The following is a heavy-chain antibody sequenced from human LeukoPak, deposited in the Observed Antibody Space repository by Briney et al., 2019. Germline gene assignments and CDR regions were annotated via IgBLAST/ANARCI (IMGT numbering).Heavy chain of an antibody. CDR2: ISSSGSTI. CDR3: VRDLGIVAGSYYYYYMDV. V-gene: IGHV3-48*03. CDR1: GFTFSSYE. J-gene: IGHJ6*03. Sequence: PGGSLRLSCAASGFTFSSYEMNWVRQAPGKGLEWVSYISSSGSTIYYADSMKGRFTISRDNAKNSLYLQMNSLRAEDTALYYCVRDLGIVAGSYYYYYMDVWGKGTTVTVSS. D-gene: IGHD6-25*01.